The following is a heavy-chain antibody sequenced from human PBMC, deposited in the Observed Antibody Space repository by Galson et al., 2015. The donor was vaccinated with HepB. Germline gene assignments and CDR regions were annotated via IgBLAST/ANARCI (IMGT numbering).Heavy chain of an antibody. Sequence: SETLSLTCAVYGGSFSGYYWSWIRQPPGKGLEWIGEINRSGSTNYNPSLKSRITISVDTSKNQFSLKLSSVTAADTAVYYCARGGTFATFYYGSGLDYWGQGTTVTVSS. CDR1: GGSFSGYY. CDR3: ARGGTFATFYYGSGLDY. D-gene: IGHD3-10*01. CDR2: INRSGST. J-gene: IGHJ4*02. V-gene: IGHV4-34*01.